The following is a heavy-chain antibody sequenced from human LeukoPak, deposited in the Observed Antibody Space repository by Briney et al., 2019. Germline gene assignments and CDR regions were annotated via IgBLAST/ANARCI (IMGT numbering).Heavy chain of an antibody. Sequence: ASVKVSCKVSGYTLTELSMHWVRQAPGKGLEWMGGFDPEDGETIYAQKFQGRVTMTEDTSTDTAYMELSSLRSEDTAVYYCATPVRSIVVVPAAPQNYYYYGMDVWGKGTTVTVSS. V-gene: IGHV1-24*01. CDR1: GYTLTELS. J-gene: IGHJ6*04. CDR2: FDPEDGET. CDR3: ATPVRSIVVVPAAPQNYYYYGMDV. D-gene: IGHD2-2*01.